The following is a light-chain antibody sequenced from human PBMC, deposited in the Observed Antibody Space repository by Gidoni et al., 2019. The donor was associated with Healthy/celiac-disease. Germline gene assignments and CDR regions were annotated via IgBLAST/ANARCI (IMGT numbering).Light chain of an antibody. CDR2: GAS. V-gene: IGKV3-20*01. CDR1: QSVSSSY. J-gene: IGKJ1*01. CDR3: QQYGSSPWT. Sequence: EIVLTQSPGTLSLSPGERATLSCRASQSVSSSYLAWYQQKPGQAPRLLIYGASSRATGIPDRCSGSGSGTDFTLTISRMEYEDLAVYYCQQYGSSPWTFGPGTKVEIK.